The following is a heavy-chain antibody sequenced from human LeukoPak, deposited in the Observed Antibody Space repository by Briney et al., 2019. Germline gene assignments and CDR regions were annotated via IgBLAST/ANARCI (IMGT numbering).Heavy chain of an antibody. CDR2: IRSDGSST. CDR3: AIIPLGGRFDY. V-gene: IGHV3-30*02. Sequence: GGSLRLSCATSGFSFSDFDMQWVRQAPGQGLEWVAFIRSDGSSTYYGDSVKGRFTISRDNSKKILHLQMNSLRPGDTALYYCAIIPLGGRFDYWGQGTLVIVSS. J-gene: IGHJ4*02. D-gene: IGHD3-10*01. CDR1: GFSFSDFD.